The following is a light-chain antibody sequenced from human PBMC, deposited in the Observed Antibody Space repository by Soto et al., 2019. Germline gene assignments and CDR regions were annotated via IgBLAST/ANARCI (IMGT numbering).Light chain of an antibody. V-gene: IGKV3-20*01. J-gene: IGKJ2*01. CDR2: DAI. Sequence: EIVLTQSPGTLSLSPGERATLSCRASQSVARNLLAWFQQRPGQPPRLLIYDAIGRATGIPDRFSGSGSATDFTLTINRLEPEDCAVYYCHQYASSPLTFGQGTKLESK. CDR3: HQYASSPLT. CDR1: QSVARNL.